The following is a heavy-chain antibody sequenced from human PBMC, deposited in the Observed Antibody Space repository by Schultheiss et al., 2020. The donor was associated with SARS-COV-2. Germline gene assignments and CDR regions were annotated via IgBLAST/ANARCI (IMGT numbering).Heavy chain of an antibody. J-gene: IGHJ4*02. V-gene: IGHV4-39*07. CDR2: IYYSGST. CDR1: GGSISSRIYY. D-gene: IGHD3-3*01. CDR3: ARVHDDFWSGYYFDY. Sequence: SETLSLTCTVSGGSISSRIYYWDWIRQPPGKGLEWIGSIYYSGSTYYNPSLKSRVTISVDTSKNQFSLKLSSVTAADTAVYYCARVHDDFWSGYYFDYWGQGTLVTVSS.